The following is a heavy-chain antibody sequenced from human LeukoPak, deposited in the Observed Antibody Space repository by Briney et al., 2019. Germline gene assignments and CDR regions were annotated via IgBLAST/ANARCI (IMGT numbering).Heavy chain of an antibody. CDR3: ARARGYDSSGYYVPAFDI. CDR1: GGSISSGGYS. V-gene: IGHV4-30-2*01. Sequence: SQTLSLTCAVSGGSISSGGYSWSWIRQPPGKGLEWIGYIYHSGSTYYNPSLKSRVTISVDRSKNQFSLKLSSVTAADTAVYYCARARGYDSSGYYVPAFDIWGQGTMVTVSS. J-gene: IGHJ3*02. D-gene: IGHD3-22*01. CDR2: IYHSGST.